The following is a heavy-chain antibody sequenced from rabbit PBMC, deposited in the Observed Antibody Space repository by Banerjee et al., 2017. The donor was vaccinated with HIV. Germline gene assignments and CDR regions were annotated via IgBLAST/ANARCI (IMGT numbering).Heavy chain of an antibody. CDR3: ARDLAAVTGWNFNL. D-gene: IGHD7-1*01. J-gene: IGHJ4*01. V-gene: IGHV1S40*01. Sequence: QSLEESGGDLVKPGASLTLTCTASGFDLSSYYYMCWVRQAPGKGLEWITCIYISSGSTWYASWAKGRFTISKSSSTTVTLQMTSLTAADTATYFCARDLAAVTGWNFNLWGPGTLVTVS. CDR2: IYISSGST. CDR1: GFDLSSYYY.